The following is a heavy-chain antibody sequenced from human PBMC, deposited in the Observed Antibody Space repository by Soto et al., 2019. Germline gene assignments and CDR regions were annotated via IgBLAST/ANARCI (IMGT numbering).Heavy chain of an antibody. D-gene: IGHD3-10*01. Sequence: ASVKVSCKVSGYTLTELSMHWVRQAPGEGLEWMGGFDPEDGETIYAQKFQGRVTMAEDTSKDTAYMELSSLRSEDTAVYYCATDKPITMLRGAPRYGMDVWGHGTTVTVSS. CDR1: GYTLTELS. J-gene: IGHJ6*02. CDR3: ATDKPITMLRGAPRYGMDV. V-gene: IGHV1-24*01. CDR2: FDPEDGET.